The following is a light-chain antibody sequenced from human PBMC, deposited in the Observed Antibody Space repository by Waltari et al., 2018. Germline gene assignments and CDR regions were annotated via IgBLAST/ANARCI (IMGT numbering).Light chain of an antibody. V-gene: IGLV2-14*01. J-gene: IGLJ1*01. CDR1: NSDVGGYNF. CDR3: NSYSTSSTFV. Sequence: QSALTQPASVSGSPGQSITISCTGSNSDVGGYNFVSWYQQHPGNAPKLMIYDVSNPPSGVSNRFSGSKYGNTASLTISVLQPEDAADYYCNSYSTSSTFVFGTGTRVTVL. CDR2: DVS.